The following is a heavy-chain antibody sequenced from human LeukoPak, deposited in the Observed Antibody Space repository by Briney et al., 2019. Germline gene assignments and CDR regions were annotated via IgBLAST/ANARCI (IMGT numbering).Heavy chain of an antibody. Sequence: GGSLRLSCAASGFIFRNYGIHWVRQAPGKGLEWVAFIRDNGSTKYYVDSVKGRFTISRDNSKNTLYLHMNSLRVEDTAIYYCAKVGSNSWGIFDVWGQGTMVTVSS. CDR3: AKVGSNSWGIFDV. D-gene: IGHD6-13*01. CDR1: GFIFRNYG. J-gene: IGHJ3*01. CDR2: IRDNGSTK. V-gene: IGHV3-30*02.